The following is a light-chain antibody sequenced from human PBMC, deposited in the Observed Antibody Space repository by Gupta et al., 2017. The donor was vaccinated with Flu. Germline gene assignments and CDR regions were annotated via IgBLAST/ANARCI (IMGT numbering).Light chain of an antibody. V-gene: IGLV3-25*03. CDR3: QSADSTSTYYV. J-gene: IGLJ1*01. CDR2: KDT. Sequence: YVYWFQQKPGQAPDLLIYKDTERHSGIPERFSASGSGTTVTLTISGVQAEDEADYYCQSADSTSTYYVFGTGTKVTVL. CDR1: Y.